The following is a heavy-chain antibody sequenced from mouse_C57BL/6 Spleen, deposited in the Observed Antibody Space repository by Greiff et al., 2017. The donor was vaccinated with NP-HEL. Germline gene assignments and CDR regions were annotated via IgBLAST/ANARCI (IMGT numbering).Heavy chain of an antibody. J-gene: IGHJ2*01. Sequence: VQLQQPGAELVKPGASVKLSCKASGYTFTSYWMQWVKQRPGQGLEWIGEIDPSDSYTNYNQKFKGKATLTVDTSSSTAYMQLSSLTSEDSAVYYCARSLITTERYFDYWGQGTTLTVSS. D-gene: IGHD1-1*01. CDR3: ARSLITTERYFDY. CDR1: GYTFTSYW. V-gene: IGHV1-50*01. CDR2: IDPSDSYT.